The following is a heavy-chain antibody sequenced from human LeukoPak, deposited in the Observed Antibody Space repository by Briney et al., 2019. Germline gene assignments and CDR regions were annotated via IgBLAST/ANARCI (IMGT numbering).Heavy chain of an antibody. J-gene: IGHJ4*02. D-gene: IGHD1-26*01. V-gene: IGHV3-7*01. CDR3: ARDDPIVGATGFDY. CDR2: IKQDGSEK. Sequence: GGSLRLSCEGSGFTFGSYWISWVRQAPGKGLEWVANIKQDGSEKYYLDSVKGRFTISRDNAKNSLYLQMNSLRAEDTAVYYCARDDPIVGATGFDYWGQGTLVTVSS. CDR1: GFTFGSYW.